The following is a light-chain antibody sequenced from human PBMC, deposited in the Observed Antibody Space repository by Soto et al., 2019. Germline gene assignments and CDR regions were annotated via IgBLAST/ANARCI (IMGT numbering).Light chain of an antibody. J-gene: IGLJ2*01. CDR1: TSNIGRST. Sequence: QSVLTQPPSASGTPGQRVTISCSGSTSNIGRSTVSWYQQFPGAAPKLLIYGNTNRPSGVPDRFSGSKSSTSASLAITGLQADDEAVYYCQSYDSGLTGSVFGGGTKLTVL. V-gene: IGLV1-44*01. CDR3: QSYDSGLTGSV. CDR2: GNT.